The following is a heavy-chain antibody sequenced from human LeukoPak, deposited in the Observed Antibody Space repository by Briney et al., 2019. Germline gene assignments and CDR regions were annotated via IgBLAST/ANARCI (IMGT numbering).Heavy chain of an antibody. V-gene: IGHV3-30-3*01. CDR1: GFTFSSYA. CDR2: ISYDESNK. D-gene: IGHD3-22*01. Sequence: GGSLRLSCAGAGFTFSSYAMHWVRQAPGKGLEWVAVISYDESNKYYADSVKGRFTISRDNSKNTLFLQMNSLRPDDTAVYYCAREPFYYDTSGPLGPWGQGTLITVSS. J-gene: IGHJ5*02. CDR3: AREPFYYDTSGPLGP.